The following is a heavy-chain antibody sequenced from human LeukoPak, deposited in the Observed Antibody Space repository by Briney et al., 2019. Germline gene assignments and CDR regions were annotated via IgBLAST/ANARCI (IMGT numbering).Heavy chain of an antibody. J-gene: IGHJ4*02. Sequence: GGSLRLSCAASGFMFSSYWMSWVRQAPGKGLEWVANTNQDGSETYYVDSVKGRFTISRDNAKNSLYLRMNSLRAEDTAVYYFARDTAGYDYWGQGTLVTVSS. CDR1: GFMFSSYW. CDR3: ARDTAGYDY. V-gene: IGHV3-7*03. D-gene: IGHD5-18*01. CDR2: TNQDGSET.